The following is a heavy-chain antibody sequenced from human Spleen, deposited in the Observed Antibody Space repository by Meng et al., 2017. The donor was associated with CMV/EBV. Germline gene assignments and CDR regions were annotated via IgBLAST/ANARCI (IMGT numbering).Heavy chain of an antibody. D-gene: IGHD6-13*01. J-gene: IGHJ6*02. Sequence: GGSLRLSCAASGFTFSNYAMHWVRQAPGKGLEWVAVISYDGTNKYYADSVKGRFTISRDNSKNTLYLQMNSLRAEDTAVYYCASRTAAGSIYYYGMDVWGQGTTVTVSS. CDR3: ASRTAAGSIYYYGMDV. CDR2: ISYDGTNK. CDR1: GFTFSNYA. V-gene: IGHV3-30*04.